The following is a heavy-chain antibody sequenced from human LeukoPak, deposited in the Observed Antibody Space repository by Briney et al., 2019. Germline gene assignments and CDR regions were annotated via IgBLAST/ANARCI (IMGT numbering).Heavy chain of an antibody. CDR1: GGSISSYY. D-gene: IGHD6-13*01. CDR2: IYYSGST. Sequence: PSETLSLTCTVSGGSISSYYWSWIRQPPGKGLAWIGYIYYSGSTNYNPSLKSRVTISVDTSKNQFSLKLSSVTAADTAVYYCARGDLNIAAAGLDYWGQGTLVTVSS. J-gene: IGHJ4*02. V-gene: IGHV4-59*01. CDR3: ARGDLNIAAAGLDY.